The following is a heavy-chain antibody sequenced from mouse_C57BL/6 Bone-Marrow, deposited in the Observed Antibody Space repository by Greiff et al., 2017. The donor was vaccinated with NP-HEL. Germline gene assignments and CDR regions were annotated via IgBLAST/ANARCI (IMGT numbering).Heavy chain of an antibody. V-gene: IGHV5-6*01. J-gene: IGHJ4*01. CDR1: GFTFSSYG. CDR2: ISSGGSYT. CDR3: ARPYYDYNAMDY. D-gene: IGHD2-10*01. Sequence: EVKLMESGGDLVKPGGSLKLSCAASGFTFSSYGMSWVRQTPDKRLEWVATISSGGSYTYYPDSVKGRFTISRDNAKNTLYLQMSSLKSEDTAMYYCARPYYDYNAMDYWGQGTSVSVSS.